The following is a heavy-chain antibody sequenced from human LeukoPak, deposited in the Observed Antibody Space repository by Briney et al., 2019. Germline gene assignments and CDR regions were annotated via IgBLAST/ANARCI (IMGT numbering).Heavy chain of an antibody. J-gene: IGHJ4*02. CDR2: INPNSGGT. CDR3: ARFGELFSDY. V-gene: IGHV1-2*02. Sequence: ASVKVSCKAFGYTFTAYYMHWVRQAPGQGLEWMGWINPNSGGTKYAQKFQGRVTMTRDTSISTAYMEVSRLRSDDTAVYYCARFGELFSDYWGQGTLVTVSS. D-gene: IGHD3-10*01. CDR1: GYTFTAYY.